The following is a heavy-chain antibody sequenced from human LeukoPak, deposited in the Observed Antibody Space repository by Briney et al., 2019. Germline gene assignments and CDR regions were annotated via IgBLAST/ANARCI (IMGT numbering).Heavy chain of an antibody. CDR1: GDSISNYY. Sequence: SETLSLTCSVSGDSISNYYWSWIRQPPGKGLEWIGYIYYSGATSYNPSLKSRVTISIDTSKNQFSLKMNSMTATDTAVYYCARGQGTVTTHWGQGTLVTVSS. D-gene: IGHD4-11*01. CDR3: ARGQGTVTTH. V-gene: IGHV4-59*12. CDR2: IYYSGAT. J-gene: IGHJ4*02.